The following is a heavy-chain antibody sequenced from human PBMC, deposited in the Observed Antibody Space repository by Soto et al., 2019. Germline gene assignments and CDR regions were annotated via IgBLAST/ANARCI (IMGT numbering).Heavy chain of an antibody. D-gene: IGHD3-16*01. Sequence: QITLKESGPTLVKPTQTLTLTCTFSGFSLTTDRVGVGWIRQPPWEALEWLAVIYWDDNKTYRPSLESRLTISKDTSKHRVSLTLTNLDSLEIATYYCAPAYGGRSLFWGQGTLVIVTS. CDR2: IYWDDNK. CDR1: GFSLTTDRVG. V-gene: IGHV2-5*02. J-gene: IGHJ4*02. CDR3: APAYGGRSLF.